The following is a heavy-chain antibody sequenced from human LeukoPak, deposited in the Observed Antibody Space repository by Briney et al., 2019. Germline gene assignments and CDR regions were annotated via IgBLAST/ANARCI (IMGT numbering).Heavy chain of an antibody. V-gene: IGHV3-7*01. CDR1: GFTFRDHW. J-gene: IGHJ4*02. Sequence: GGSLRLSCAASGFTFRDHWMTWVREAPGEGLEWVANIKEDGSEKYYVDSVKGRFTISRDNAKNSVYLQMNSLRVEDTAVYYCACPLCSSVAANFDYWGQGTLVTVSS. CDR2: IKEDGSEK. CDR3: ACPLCSSVAANFDY. D-gene: IGHD2-15*01.